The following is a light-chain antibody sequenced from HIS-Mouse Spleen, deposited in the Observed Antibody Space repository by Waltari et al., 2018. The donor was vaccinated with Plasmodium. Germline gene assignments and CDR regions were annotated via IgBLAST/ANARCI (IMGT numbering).Light chain of an antibody. CDR1: KLGEKY. J-gene: IGLJ2*01. Sequence: SSELPQPPSVSVSQRQPAAITCPGDKLGEKYACWYQQKPGQSPVLVIDKDSKRPSGIPERFSGSNSGNTATLTISGTQAMDEADYYCQAWDSSTVVFGGGTKLTVL. CDR3: QAWDSSTVV. CDR2: KDS. V-gene: IGLV3-1*01.